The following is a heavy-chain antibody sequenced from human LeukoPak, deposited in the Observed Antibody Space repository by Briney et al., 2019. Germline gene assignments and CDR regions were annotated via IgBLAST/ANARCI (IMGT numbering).Heavy chain of an antibody. D-gene: IGHD1-1*01. Sequence: PGGSLRLSCAASGFTFSSYWMHWVRQAPGRGLVWVSRINSGGSTTSYADSVKGRFTISRDNSKNTLSLQMNGLRVDDTAVYFCAKANYIWNDSPFDSWGQGALVTVSS. J-gene: IGHJ4*02. V-gene: IGHV3-74*01. CDR3: AKANYIWNDSPFDS. CDR2: INSGGSTT. CDR1: GFTFSSYW.